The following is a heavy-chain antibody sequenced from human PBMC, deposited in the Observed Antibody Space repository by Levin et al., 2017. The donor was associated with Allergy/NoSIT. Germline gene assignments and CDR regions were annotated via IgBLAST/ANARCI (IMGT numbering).Heavy chain of an antibody. Sequence: PGGSLRLSCAASGFTFDDYAMHWVRQAPGKGLEWVSGISWNSGSIGYADSVKGRFTISRDNAKNSLYLQMNSLRAEDTALYYCAKDKVGATGWNAFDIWGQGTMVTVSS. CDR3: AKDKVGATGWNAFDI. CDR2: ISWNSGSI. J-gene: IGHJ3*02. CDR1: GFTFDDYA. V-gene: IGHV3-9*01. D-gene: IGHD1-26*01.